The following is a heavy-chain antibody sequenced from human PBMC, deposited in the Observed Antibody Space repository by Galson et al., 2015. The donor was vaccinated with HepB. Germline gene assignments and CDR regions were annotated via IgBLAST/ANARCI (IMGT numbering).Heavy chain of an antibody. CDR3: AKVFPEKTDGWYRQALYYFDS. Sequence: LRLSCAASGFTFRNYAMSWVRQAPGKGLEWVSAITPSGDNTYSADSMKGRFFISRDNSQNTLFLQMNSLRADDTAIYFCAKVFPEKTDGWYRQALYYFDSWGQGTRVTVSS. CDR2: ITPSGDNT. V-gene: IGHV3-23*01. J-gene: IGHJ4*02. CDR1: GFTFRNYA. D-gene: IGHD6-19*01.